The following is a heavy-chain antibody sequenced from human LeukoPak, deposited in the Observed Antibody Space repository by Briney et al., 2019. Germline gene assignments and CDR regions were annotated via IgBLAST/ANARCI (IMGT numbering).Heavy chain of an antibody. Sequence: GSLRLSCAASGFTFSSYAMHWVRQAPGKGLEWVAVISYDGSNKYYADSVKSRFTISRDNAKNSLYLQMNSLRAEDTAVYYCAGYSSSTGNWGQGTLVTVSS. V-gene: IGHV3-30-3*01. J-gene: IGHJ4*02. D-gene: IGHD2-2*01. CDR2: ISYDGSNK. CDR1: GFTFSSYA. CDR3: AGYSSSTGN.